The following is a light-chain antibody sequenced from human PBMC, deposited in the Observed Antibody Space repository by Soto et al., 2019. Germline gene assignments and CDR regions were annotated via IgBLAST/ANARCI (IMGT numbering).Light chain of an antibody. CDR2: LGS. CDR3: MQALDTPLR. V-gene: IGKV2-28*01. Sequence: IVMTQSPLSLPVAPGEPASISCRSSQSLLHRSGYNYLTWYLQKPGQSPQLLIYLGSSRASGVPDRFSGSGSGTDFTLKISRVEADDVGVYYCMQALDTPLRFGGGTKLEI. J-gene: IGKJ4*01. CDR1: QSLLHRSGYNY.